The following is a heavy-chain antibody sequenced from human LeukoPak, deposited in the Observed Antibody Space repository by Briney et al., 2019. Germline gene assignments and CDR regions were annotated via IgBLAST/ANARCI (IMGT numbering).Heavy chain of an antibody. J-gene: IGHJ4*02. V-gene: IGHV3-21*01. D-gene: IGHD6-6*01. Sequence: GGSLRLSCAASGFTFSSYGMHWVRQAPGKGLEWVSSISSSSSYIYYADSVKGRFTISRDNDKNSLYLQMNSLRAEDTAVYYCARDLGVAAQRGYFDYWGQGTLVTVSS. CDR3: ARDLGVAAQRGYFDY. CDR1: GFTFSSYG. CDR2: ISSSSSYI.